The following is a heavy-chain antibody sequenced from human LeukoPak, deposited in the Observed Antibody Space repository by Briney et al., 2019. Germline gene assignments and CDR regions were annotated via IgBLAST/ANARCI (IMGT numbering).Heavy chain of an antibody. D-gene: IGHD3-22*01. V-gene: IGHV3-48*03. Sequence: GGSLRLSCAASGFTFSSYEMNWVRQAPGKGLECVSYISSSGSTIYYADSVKGRFTNSRDNAKNSLYLQMNSLRAEDTAVYYCASCSGYSRHFDYWGQGTLVTVSS. CDR1: GFTFSSYE. J-gene: IGHJ4*02. CDR2: ISSSGSTI. CDR3: ASCSGYSRHFDY.